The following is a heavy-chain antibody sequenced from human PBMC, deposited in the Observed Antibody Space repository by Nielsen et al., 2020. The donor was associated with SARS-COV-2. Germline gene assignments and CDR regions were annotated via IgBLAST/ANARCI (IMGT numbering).Heavy chain of an antibody. Sequence: SETLSLTCTVSGGSISSGSYYWSWIRQLAGKGLEWIGRIYTSGSTNYNPSLKSRVTISVDTSKNQFSLKLSSVTAADTAVYYCARVVVAHRYYYGMDVWGQGTTVTVSS. CDR1: GGSISSGSYY. V-gene: IGHV4-61*02. D-gene: IGHD2-15*01. CDR2: IYTSGST. J-gene: IGHJ6*02. CDR3: ARVVVAHRYYYGMDV.